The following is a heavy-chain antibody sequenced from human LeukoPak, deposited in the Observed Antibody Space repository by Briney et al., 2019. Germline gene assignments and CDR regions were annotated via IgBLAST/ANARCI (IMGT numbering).Heavy chain of an antibody. CDR3: ARDLGPGGGVDY. D-gene: IGHD1-14*01. Sequence: SETLSLTCTVSGGSISSYYWSWIRQPPGKGLEWIGYIYYSGSTNYNPSLKSRVTISVDTSKNQFSLKLSSVTAADTAVYYRARDLGPGGGVDYWGQGTLVTVSS. V-gene: IGHV4-59*01. J-gene: IGHJ4*02. CDR2: IYYSGST. CDR1: GGSISSYY.